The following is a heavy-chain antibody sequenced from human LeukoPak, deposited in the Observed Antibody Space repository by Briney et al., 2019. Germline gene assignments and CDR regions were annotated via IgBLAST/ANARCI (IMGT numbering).Heavy chain of an antibody. CDR2: MNPDSGDI. J-gene: IGHJ6*03. Sequence: GASVKVSCKASGYTFTSYDINWVRQATGQGLEWMGWMNPDSGDIGYGQKFQGRVTMTRNTSITTAYMELRSLRSDDTAVYYCARRGVRGALSYYYYYMDVWGKGTTVTISS. CDR3: ARRGVRGALSYYYYYMDV. V-gene: IGHV1-8*01. D-gene: IGHD3-10*01. CDR1: GYTFTSYD.